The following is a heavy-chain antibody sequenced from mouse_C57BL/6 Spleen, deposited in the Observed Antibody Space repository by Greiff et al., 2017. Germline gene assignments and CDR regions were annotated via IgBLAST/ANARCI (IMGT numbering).Heavy chain of an antibody. CDR1: GFTFSSYA. J-gene: IGHJ4*01. Sequence: EVHLVESGGGLVKPGGSLKLSCAASGFTFSSYAMSWVRQTPEKRLEWVATISDGGSYTYYPDNVKGRFTISRDNAKNNLYLQMSHLKSEDTAMYYCARDPQRGMDYWGQGTSVTVSS. CDR2: ISDGGSYT. V-gene: IGHV5-4*01. CDR3: ARDPQRGMDY.